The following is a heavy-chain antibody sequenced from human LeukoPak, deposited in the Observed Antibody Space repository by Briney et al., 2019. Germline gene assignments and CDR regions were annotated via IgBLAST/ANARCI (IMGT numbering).Heavy chain of an antibody. CDR2: ISGSGGST. CDR3: AKAHGGSYSSGWYYFDY. D-gene: IGHD6-19*01. CDR1: GFTFSRYA. Sequence: GGSLRLSCAASGFTFSRYAMSWVRQAPGKGLEWVSAISGSGGSTYYADSVKGRFTISRDNSKNTLYLQMNSLRAEDTAVYYCAKAHGGSYSSGWYYFDYWGQGTLVTVSS. J-gene: IGHJ4*02. V-gene: IGHV3-23*01.